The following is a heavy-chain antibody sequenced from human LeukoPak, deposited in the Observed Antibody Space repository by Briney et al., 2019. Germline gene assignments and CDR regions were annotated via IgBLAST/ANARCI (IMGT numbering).Heavy chain of an antibody. D-gene: IGHD6-13*01. CDR2: ISAYNGNT. CDR1: GYTFTSYG. V-gene: IGHV1-18*01. CDR3: ARTNTAIAAPRWAGDYYYYYYMDV. J-gene: IGHJ6*03. Sequence: GASVKVSCKASGYTFTSYGISWVRQAPGQGLEWMGWISAYNGNTNYAQKLQGRVTMTTDTSTSTAYMELRSLRSDDTAVYYCARTNTAIAAPRWAGDYYYYYYMDVWGKGATVTISS.